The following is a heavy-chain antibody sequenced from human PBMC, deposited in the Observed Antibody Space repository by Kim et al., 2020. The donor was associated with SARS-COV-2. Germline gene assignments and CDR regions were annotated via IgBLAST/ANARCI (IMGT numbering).Heavy chain of an antibody. CDR2: ISYDGSNK. V-gene: IGHV3-30*04. D-gene: IGHD3-22*01. CDR3: ARDRDYYYDSSGYFDY. CDR1: GFTFSSYA. J-gene: IGHJ4*01. Sequence: GGSLRLSCAASGFTFSSYAMHWVRQAPGKGLEWVAVISYDGSNKYYADSVKGRFTISRDNSKNTLYLQMNSLRAEDTAVYYCARDRDYYYDSSGYFDYWG.